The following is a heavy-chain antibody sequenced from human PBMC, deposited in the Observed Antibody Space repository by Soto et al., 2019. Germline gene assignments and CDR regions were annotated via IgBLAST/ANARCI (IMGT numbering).Heavy chain of an antibody. CDR2: IKQDGSEK. V-gene: IGHV3-7*04. CDR1: GFTFNNYW. J-gene: IGHJ4*02. CDR3: ARENYFDY. Sequence: GGSLRLSCAASGFTFNNYWMGWVRQFPGKGLEWVANIKQDGSEKNYVDSVKGRFTISRDNAKKSLYLQMNSLRAGDTAVYYCARENYFDYWGQGTLVTVSS.